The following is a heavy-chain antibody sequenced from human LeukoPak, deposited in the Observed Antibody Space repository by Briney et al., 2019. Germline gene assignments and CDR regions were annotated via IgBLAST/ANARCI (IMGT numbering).Heavy chain of an antibody. CDR2: ISAGNGNT. D-gene: IGHD3-9*01. CDR3: ARETSEDYDILTGYLP. Sequence: ASVTVSCKASGYTFTSYAMHWVRQAPGQRLEWMGWISAGNGNTKYSQKFQGRVTITRDTSASTAYMELSSLRSEDTAVYYCARETSEDYDILTGYLPWGQGTLVTVSS. J-gene: IGHJ5*02. CDR1: GYTFTSYA. V-gene: IGHV1-3*01.